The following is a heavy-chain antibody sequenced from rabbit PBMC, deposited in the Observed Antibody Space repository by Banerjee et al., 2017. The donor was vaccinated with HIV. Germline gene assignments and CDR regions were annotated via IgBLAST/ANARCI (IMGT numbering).Heavy chain of an antibody. Sequence: QEQLVESGGDLVQPEGSLTLSCKASGIDLSSCGISWVRQAPGKGLEWIACIYTRSGSTYYASWAKGRFTISKTSSTTVTLQMTSLTAADTATYFCARDLAAVTGWNFGLWGPGTLVTVS. CDR3: ARDLAAVTGWNFGL. D-gene: IGHD7-1*01. CDR1: GIDLSSCG. CDR2: IYTRSGST. J-gene: IGHJ4*01. V-gene: IGHV1S45*01.